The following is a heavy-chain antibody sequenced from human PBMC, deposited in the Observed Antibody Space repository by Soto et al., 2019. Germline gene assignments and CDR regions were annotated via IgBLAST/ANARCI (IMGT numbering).Heavy chain of an antibody. CDR2: IYQSGST. CDR1: GGSISFGGYS. Sequence: SETLSLTCAVSGGSISFGGYSWSWIRQPPGKGLEWIGYIYQSGSTYYNPSLKSRVTISVDRSKNQFSLKLSSVTAADTAVYYCARGPGYSGYDAYYYYGMDVWGQGTTVTVSS. J-gene: IGHJ6*02. CDR3: ARGPGYSGYDAYYYYGMDV. V-gene: IGHV4-30-2*01. D-gene: IGHD5-12*01.